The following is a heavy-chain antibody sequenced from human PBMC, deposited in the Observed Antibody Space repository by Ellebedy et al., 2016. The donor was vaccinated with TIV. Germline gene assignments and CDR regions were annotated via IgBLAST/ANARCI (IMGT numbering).Heavy chain of an antibody. Sequence: GESLKISCSASGFSFSSYAMHWVRQVPGKGLEWVAIISYDGSHRYYADSVKGRFTISRDISKNTLYLQMNSLRAEDTAVYYCAREHMTATGSPLDYWGQGTLVTVSS. V-gene: IGHV3-30-3*01. CDR2: ISYDGSHR. CDR1: GFSFSSYA. CDR3: AREHMTATGSPLDY. J-gene: IGHJ4*02. D-gene: IGHD1-1*01.